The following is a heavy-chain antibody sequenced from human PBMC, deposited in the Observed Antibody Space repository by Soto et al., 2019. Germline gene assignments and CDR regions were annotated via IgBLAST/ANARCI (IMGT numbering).Heavy chain of an antibody. CDR2: INHSGST. V-gene: IGHV4-34*01. J-gene: IGHJ5*02. D-gene: IGHD1-1*01. Sequence: PSETLSLTCAVYGGSFSGYYWSWIRQPPGKGLEWIGEINHSGSTNYNPSLKSRVTISVDTSKNQFSLKLSSVTTADTAVYYCARVGLNWNDRLNWFDPWGQGTLVTVSS. CDR1: GGSFSGYY. CDR3: ARVGLNWNDRLNWFDP.